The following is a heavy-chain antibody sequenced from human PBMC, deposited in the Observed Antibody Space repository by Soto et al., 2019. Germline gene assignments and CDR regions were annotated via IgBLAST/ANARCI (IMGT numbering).Heavy chain of an antibody. V-gene: IGHV3-33*01. CDR1: GFTFSSYG. CDR2: IWSDGSNK. Sequence: GGSLRLSCAASGFTFSSYGMHWGRQAPGKGLEWVAVIWSDGSNKYYADSVKGRFTISRDNSKNTLYLQMNSLRAEDTAVYYCARYYYDSSGYYPLWGQGTLVTVS. D-gene: IGHD3-22*01. CDR3: ARYYYDSSGYYPL. J-gene: IGHJ4*02.